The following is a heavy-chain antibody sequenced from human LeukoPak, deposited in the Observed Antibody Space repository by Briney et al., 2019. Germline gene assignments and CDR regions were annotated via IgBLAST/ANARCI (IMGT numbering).Heavy chain of an antibody. CDR1: GGSISSYY. Sequence: PSETLSLTCTVSGGSISSYYWSWIRQPAGKGLEWIGRIYTSGSTNYNPSLKSRVTISVDTSKNQFSLKLSSVTAADTVVYYCARTGGYRYYYYYYMDVWGKGTTVTVSS. CDR3: ARTGGYRYYYYYYMDV. D-gene: IGHD3-10*01. J-gene: IGHJ6*03. CDR2: IYTSGST. V-gene: IGHV4-4*07.